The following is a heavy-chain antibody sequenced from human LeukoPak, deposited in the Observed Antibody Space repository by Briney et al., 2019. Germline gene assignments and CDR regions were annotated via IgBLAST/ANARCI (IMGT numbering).Heavy chain of an antibody. CDR2: IYYTGST. V-gene: IGHV4-31*03. D-gene: IGHD4-17*01. CDR1: GGSISSGGNY. Sequence: SETLSLTCTVSGGSISSGGNYWSWIRQHPGKGLECIGYIYYTGSTYYNPSLKSRVIISLDTSQNQFSLKLSSVTAADTAVYYCARGGDYGNFDYWGQGTLVTVSS. CDR3: ARGGDYGNFDY. J-gene: IGHJ4*02.